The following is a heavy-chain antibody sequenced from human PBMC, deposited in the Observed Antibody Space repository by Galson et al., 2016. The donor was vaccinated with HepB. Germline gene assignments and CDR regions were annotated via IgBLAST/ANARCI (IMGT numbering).Heavy chain of an antibody. J-gene: IGHJ4*02. V-gene: IGHV3-53*05. Sequence: SLRLSCAASGLTVNSNYMAWVRQAPGKGLEWVSIIYSGGTTHYADSVKGRFTISRDNSKYTLSLQMDSLRPEDTAVYYCAKRTTGTGNSGWYSVDYWGQGTLVTVSS. CDR2: IYSGGTT. D-gene: IGHD6-19*01. CDR1: GLTVNSNY. CDR3: AKRTTGTGNSGWYSVDY.